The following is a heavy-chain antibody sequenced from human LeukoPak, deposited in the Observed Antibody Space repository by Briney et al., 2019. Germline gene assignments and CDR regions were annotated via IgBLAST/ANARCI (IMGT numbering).Heavy chain of an antibody. Sequence: GGSLRLSCAASGFTFSTYTMNWVRQAPGKGLEWVSFIDSDNTHYSDSVKGRFTISRDNSKNTLYLQMNSLRAEDTAVYYCARRAGAYSHPYDYWGQGTLVTVSS. CDR1: GFTFSTYT. V-gene: IGHV3-53*01. J-gene: IGHJ4*02. CDR2: IDSDNT. D-gene: IGHD4/OR15-4a*01. CDR3: ARRAGAYSHPYDY.